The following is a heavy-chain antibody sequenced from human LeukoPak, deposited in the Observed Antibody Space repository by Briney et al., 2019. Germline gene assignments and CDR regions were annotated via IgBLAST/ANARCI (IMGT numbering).Heavy chain of an antibody. J-gene: IGHJ4*02. V-gene: IGHV3-30-3*01. CDR3: ARTTDAIKFDY. CDR2: ISYDGSNK. Sequence: GGSLRLSCAASGFTFSSYAMHWVRQAPGKGLEWVAVISYDGSNKYYADSVKGRFTISRDNSKNTLYLQMNSMRAEDTAVYYCARTTDAIKFDYWGQGTLVTVSS. CDR1: GFTFSSYA. D-gene: IGHD1-1*01.